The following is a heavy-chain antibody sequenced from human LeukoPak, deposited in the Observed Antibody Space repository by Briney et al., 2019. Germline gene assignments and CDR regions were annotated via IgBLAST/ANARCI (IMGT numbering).Heavy chain of an antibody. V-gene: IGHV1-2*02. CDR1: GYTFTGYY. D-gene: IGHD2-2*01. CDR2: INPNSGGT. CDR3: ARGGYCSSTSCYGAYYYYYYMDV. Sequence: GASVKVSCKASGYTFTGYYMHWVRQAPGQGLEWMGWINPNSGGTNYAQKFQGRVTMTRDTSISIAYMELSRLRSDDTAVYYCARGGYCSSTSCYGAYYYYYYMDVWGKGTTVTVSS. J-gene: IGHJ6*03.